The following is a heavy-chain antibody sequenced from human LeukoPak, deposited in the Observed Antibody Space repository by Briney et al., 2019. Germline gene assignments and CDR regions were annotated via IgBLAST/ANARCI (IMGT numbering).Heavy chain of an antibody. J-gene: IGHJ5*02. CDR1: GYTFTGYY. CDR3: ARGEALGYCSSTSCHNWFDP. V-gene: IGHV1-2*02. D-gene: IGHD2-2*01. CDR2: INPNSGGT. Sequence: GASVKVSCKASGYTFTGYYMHWVRQAPGQGLEWMGWINPNSGGTNYAQKFQGRVTMTRDTSISTAYMELSRLRSDDTAVYYCARGEALGYCSSTSCHNWFDPWGRGTLVTVSS.